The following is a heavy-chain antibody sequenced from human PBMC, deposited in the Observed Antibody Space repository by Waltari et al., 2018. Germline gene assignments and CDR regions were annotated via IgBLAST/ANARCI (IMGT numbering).Heavy chain of an antibody. D-gene: IGHD2-2*01. CDR3: ARSCSSTSCYYYFDY. V-gene: IGHV4-4*07. J-gene: IGHJ4*02. CDR2: IYTSGST. Sequence: QVQLQESGPGLVKPSETLPLTCTVSGGSISSYSWRWIRQPAGKGLEWIGRIYTSGSTNYNPSLKSRVTMSVDTSKNQFSLKLSSVTAADTAVYYCARSCSSTSCYYYFDYWGQGTLVTVSS. CDR1: GGSISSYS.